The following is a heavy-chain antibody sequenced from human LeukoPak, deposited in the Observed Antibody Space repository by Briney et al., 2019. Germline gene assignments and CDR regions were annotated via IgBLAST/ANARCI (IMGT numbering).Heavy chain of an antibody. CDR2: MNANSGVT. J-gene: IGHJ4*02. Sequence: ASVXXSCKASGYTFTDSFIHWVRQAPGQGPEWMGRMNANSGVTMYAQTLQDRVTMTRDTSISTAYMELSRLTSDDTAVYYCARDLSSTSNWEFDYWGQGTLVTVSS. CDR3: ARDLSSTSNWEFDY. CDR1: GYTFTDSF. D-gene: IGHD7-27*01. V-gene: IGHV1-2*06.